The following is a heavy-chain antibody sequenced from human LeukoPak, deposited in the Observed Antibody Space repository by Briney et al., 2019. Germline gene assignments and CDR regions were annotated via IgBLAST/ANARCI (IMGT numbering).Heavy chain of an antibody. CDR3: AKDQGGIVGATVQYYFDY. J-gene: IGHJ4*02. Sequence: PGGSLRLSCAASGFTFSSYAMSWVRQAPGKGLEWVSAISGSGGSTYYADSVKGRFTISRDNSKNTLYLQMNSLRAEDTAVYYCAKDQGGIVGATVQYYFDYWGQGTLVTVSS. V-gene: IGHV3-23*01. CDR2: ISGSGGST. CDR1: GFTFSSYA. D-gene: IGHD1-26*01.